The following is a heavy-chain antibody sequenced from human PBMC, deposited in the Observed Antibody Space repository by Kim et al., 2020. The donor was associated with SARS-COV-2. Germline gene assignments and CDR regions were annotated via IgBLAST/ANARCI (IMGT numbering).Heavy chain of an antibody. V-gene: IGHV3-9*01. D-gene: IGHD3-9*01. CDR1: GFTFDDYA. Sequence: GGSLRLSCAASGFTFDDYAMHWVRQAPGKGLEWVSGISWNSGSIGYADSVKGRFTISRDNAKNSLYLQMNSLRAEDTALYYCAKHYDILTGYYSPFMDV. CDR2: ISWNSGSI. J-gene: IGHJ6*01. CDR3: AKHYDILTGYYSPFMDV.